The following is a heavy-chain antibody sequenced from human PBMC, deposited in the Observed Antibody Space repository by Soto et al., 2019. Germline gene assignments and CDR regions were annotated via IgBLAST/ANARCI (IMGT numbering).Heavy chain of an antibody. CDR3: ARGTNYDFWSGYPPLDMDV. CDR1: GYTFTSYG. D-gene: IGHD3-3*01. J-gene: IGHJ6*03. CDR2: ISAYNGNT. Sequence: QVQLVQSGAEVKKPGASVKVSCKASGYTFTSYGISWVRQAPGQGLEWMGWISAYNGNTNYAQKLQGRVTMTTDTSTSTAYMELTSLRSDDTAVYYCARGTNYDFWSGYPPLDMDVWGKGTTVTVSS. V-gene: IGHV1-18*01.